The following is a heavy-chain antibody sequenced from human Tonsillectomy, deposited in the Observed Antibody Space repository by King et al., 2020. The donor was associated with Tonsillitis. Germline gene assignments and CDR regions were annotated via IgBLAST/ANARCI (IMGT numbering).Heavy chain of an antibody. CDR3: ARHADRGLLVTAFDI. V-gene: IGHV4-39*01. Sequence: QLQESGPGLVKPSETLSLTCTVSGDSVSSSTHYWGWIRQPPGKGLEWIGGIIDSGKTHLHPTLRGRVTISVDTSKSQMSLRLSSVTATDTAIYYCARHADRGLLVTAFDIWGQGTMLTVS. J-gene: IGHJ3*02. D-gene: IGHD4-23*01. CDR2: IIDSGKT. CDR1: GDSVSSSTHY.